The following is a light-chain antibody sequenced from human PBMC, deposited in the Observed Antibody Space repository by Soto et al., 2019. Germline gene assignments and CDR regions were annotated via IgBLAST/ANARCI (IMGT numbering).Light chain of an antibody. CDR1: SSDVGAYHL. V-gene: IGLV2-14*01. CDR3: ASLTTTNFV. Sequence: QSALTQPASVSGSPGQSITISCTGTSSDVGAYHLVSWYQHLPDKAPKLIISEVTNRPSGVSDRFSGSKSGNTASLTISGLQAEDEADYYCASLTTTNFVFGSGTKGTVL. J-gene: IGLJ1*01. CDR2: EVT.